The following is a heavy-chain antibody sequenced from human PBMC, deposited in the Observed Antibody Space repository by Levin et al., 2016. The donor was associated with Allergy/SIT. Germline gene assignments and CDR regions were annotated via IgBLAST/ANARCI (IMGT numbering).Heavy chain of an antibody. D-gene: IGHD6-13*01. Sequence: GESLKISCAASGFTYSTYAMHWVRQAPGKGLEWVAVISYDERNKYYADSVKGRFTISRDNSKNTLSLQMNSLRAEDTAVYYCARDDRPGIAATGTPSDNSYGLDVWGQGTTVTVSS. CDR3: ARDDRPGIAATGTPSDNSYGLDV. CDR2: ISYDERNK. J-gene: IGHJ6*02. CDR1: GFTYSTYA. V-gene: IGHV3-30*04.